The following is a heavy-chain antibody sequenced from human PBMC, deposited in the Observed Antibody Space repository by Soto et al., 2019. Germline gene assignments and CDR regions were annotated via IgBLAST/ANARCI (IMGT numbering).Heavy chain of an antibody. J-gene: IGHJ3*02. D-gene: IGHD2-8*01. CDR3: ATGLQGCTNGVCYRSFAFDI. V-gene: IGHV4-34*01. CDR2: INHSGST. CDR1: GGSFSGYY. Sequence: QVQLQQWGAGLLKPSETLSLTCAVYGGSFSGYYWSWIRQPPGKGLEWIGEINHSGSTNYNPSLKSRVTISVDTSKNQFSLKLSSVTAADTAVYYCATGLQGCTNGVCYRSFAFDIWGQGTMVTVSS.